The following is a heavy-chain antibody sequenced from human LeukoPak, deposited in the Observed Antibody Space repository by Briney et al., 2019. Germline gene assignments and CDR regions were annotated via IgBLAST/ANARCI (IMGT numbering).Heavy chain of an antibody. V-gene: IGHV3-23*01. CDR1: GFTFSSYA. CDR3: AKGLLWFGEESYFDY. D-gene: IGHD3-10*01. Sequence: GGSLRLSCAASGFTFSSYAMSWVRQAPGKGLEWVSAISGSGGSTYYADSVKGRFTISRDNSKNTLYLQMNSLRAEDTAVYYCAKGLLWFGEESYFDYWGQGTLVTVSS. CDR2: ISGSGGST. J-gene: IGHJ4*02.